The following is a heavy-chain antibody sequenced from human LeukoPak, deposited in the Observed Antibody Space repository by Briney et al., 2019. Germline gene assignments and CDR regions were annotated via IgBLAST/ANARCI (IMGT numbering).Heavy chain of an antibody. V-gene: IGHV3-9*01. Sequence: GRSLRLSCAASGFTFDDYAMHWVRQAPGKGLEWVSGISWNSGSIGYADSVKGRFTISRDNAKNSLYLQMNSLRAEDTALYYCAKDGGADSSGYFWGVDYWGQGTLVTVSS. D-gene: IGHD3-22*01. CDR3: AKDGGADSSGYFWGVDY. J-gene: IGHJ4*02. CDR1: GFTFDDYA. CDR2: ISWNSGSI.